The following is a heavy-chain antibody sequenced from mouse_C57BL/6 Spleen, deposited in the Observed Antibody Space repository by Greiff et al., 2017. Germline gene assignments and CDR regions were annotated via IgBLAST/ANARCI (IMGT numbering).Heavy chain of an antibody. CDR1: GYTFTSYW. D-gene: IGHD6-1*01. CDR2: IHPNSGST. J-gene: IGHJ4*01. Sequence: VQLQQPGAELVKPGASVKLSCKASGYTFTSYWMHWVKQRPGPGLEWIGMIHPNSGSTNYNEKFKSKATLTVDKSSSTAYMQLSSLTSEDSAVYYCASPSSPYYAMDYWGQGTSVTVSS. CDR3: ASPSSPYYAMDY. V-gene: IGHV1-64*01.